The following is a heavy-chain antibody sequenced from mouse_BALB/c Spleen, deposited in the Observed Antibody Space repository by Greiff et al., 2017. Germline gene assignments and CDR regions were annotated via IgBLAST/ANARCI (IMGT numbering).Heavy chain of an antibody. D-gene: IGHD2-14*01. CDR2: ISYDGSN. Sequence: EVKLVESGPGLVKPSQSLSLTCSVTGYSITSGYYWNWIRQFPGNKLEWMGYISYDGSNNYNPSLKNRISITRDTSKNQFFLKLNSVTTEDTATYYCARRDYRYDGFDYWGQGTTLTVSS. CDR3: ARRDYRYDGFDY. J-gene: IGHJ2*01. CDR1: GYSITSGYY. V-gene: IGHV3-6*02.